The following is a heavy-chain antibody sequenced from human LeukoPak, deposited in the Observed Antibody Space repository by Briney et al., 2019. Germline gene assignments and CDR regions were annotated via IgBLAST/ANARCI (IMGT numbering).Heavy chain of an antibody. CDR1: GYTFTGYY. CDR2: INPNSGGT. CDR3: AKGRVVAGSKSLTYHWFDP. D-gene: IGHD6-19*01. J-gene: IGHJ5*02. V-gene: IGHV1-2*02. Sequence: ASVKVSCKASGYTFTGYYMHWVRQAPGQGLEWMGWINPNSGGTKYAQKFQGRVTMTRDTSITTAYMGLCRLRSDDTAVYYCAKGRVVAGSKSLTYHWFDPWGQGTLVTVSS.